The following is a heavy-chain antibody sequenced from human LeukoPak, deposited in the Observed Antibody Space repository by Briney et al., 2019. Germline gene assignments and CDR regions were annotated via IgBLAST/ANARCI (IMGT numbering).Heavy chain of an antibody. D-gene: IGHD3-9*01. CDR2: IIPIFGTA. V-gene: IGHV1-69*05. J-gene: IGHJ4*02. CDR3: ARSRVLRYFDWLLNN. CDR1: GGTFSSYA. Sequence: SVKVSRKASGGTFSSYAISWVRQAPGQGLEWMGGIIPIFGTANYAQKFQGRVTITTDESTSTAYMELSSLRSEDTAVYYCARSRVLRYFDWLLNNWGQGTLVTVSS.